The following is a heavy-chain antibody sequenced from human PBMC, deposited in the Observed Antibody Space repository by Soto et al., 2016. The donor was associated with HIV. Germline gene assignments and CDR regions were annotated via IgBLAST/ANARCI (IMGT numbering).Heavy chain of an antibody. J-gene: IGHJ4*02. CDR3: ARDWFATGDDF. D-gene: IGHD1-1*01. V-gene: IGHV1-2*02. CDR1: GYTLTELS. CDR2: MNPKNGRT. Sequence: QVQLVQSGAEVKKPGASVKVSCKVSGYTLTELSIHWVRQVPGQGLEWMAWMNPKNGRTNYAQKFRDRITLTRDTSINTAYMQVTRLTFDDTAIYYCARDWFATGDDFWGQGTLVTVSS.